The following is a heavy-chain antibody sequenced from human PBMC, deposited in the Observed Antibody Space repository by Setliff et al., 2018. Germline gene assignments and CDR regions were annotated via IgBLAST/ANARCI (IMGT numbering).Heavy chain of an antibody. CDR1: GYSFTTYW. D-gene: IGHD6-25*01. Sequence: PGESLTISCKGSGYSFTTYWIGWVRQMPGKGLEWMGIIYPGDSDTRYSPSFQGQVTISADKSISTAYLQLSSLKASDTAIYYCARLGAPASHDAFDIWGQGTMVTVSS. V-gene: IGHV5-51*01. CDR3: ARLGAPASHDAFDI. J-gene: IGHJ3*02. CDR2: IYPGDSDT.